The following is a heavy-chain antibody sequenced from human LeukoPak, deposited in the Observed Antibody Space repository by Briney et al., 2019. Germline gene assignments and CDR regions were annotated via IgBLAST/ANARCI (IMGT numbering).Heavy chain of an antibody. CDR1: GFTFSNAW. CDR2: IKSKTDGGTT. J-gene: IGHJ4*02. CDR3: TTDSWIAVAAMDY. D-gene: IGHD6-19*01. Sequence: PGGSLRLSCAASGFTFSNAWMSWVRQAPGKGLEWVGRIKSKTDGGTTDYAAPVKGRFTISRDDSKNTLYLQMNSLKTEDTAVYYCTTDSWIAVAAMDYWGQGTLVTVSS. V-gene: IGHV3-15*01.